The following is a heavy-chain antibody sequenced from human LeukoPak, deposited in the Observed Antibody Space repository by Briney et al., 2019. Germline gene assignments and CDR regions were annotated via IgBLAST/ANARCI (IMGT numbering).Heavy chain of an antibody. J-gene: IGHJ4*02. CDR2: IIPLFGAP. CDR1: GGTFGSYA. Sequence: GASVKVSCKPSGGTFGSYAISWVRQAPGQGLEWVGGIIPLFGAPLYAQKFQGRVTINAEERTSTVYMDLSSLRSDDTAVYYCARDEEKAAGSLWGQGTPVIVSS. CDR3: ARDEEKAAGSL. D-gene: IGHD6-13*01. V-gene: IGHV1-69*13.